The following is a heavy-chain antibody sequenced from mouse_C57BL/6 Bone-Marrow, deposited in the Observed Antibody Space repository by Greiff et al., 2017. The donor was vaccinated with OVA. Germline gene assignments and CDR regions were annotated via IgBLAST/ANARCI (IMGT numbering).Heavy chain of an antibody. V-gene: IGHV6-3*01. CDR3: TDGLGQAWFAY. CDR2: IRLKSDNYAT. J-gene: IGHJ3*01. D-gene: IGHD3-1*01. Sequence: EVQLVESGGGLVQPGGSMKLSCVASGFTFSNYWMNWVRQSPEKGLEWVAQIRLKSDNYATHYAESVKGRFTISRDDSKSSVYLQMNNLRAEDTGIYYCTDGLGQAWFAYWGQGTLVTVSA. CDR1: GFTFSNYW.